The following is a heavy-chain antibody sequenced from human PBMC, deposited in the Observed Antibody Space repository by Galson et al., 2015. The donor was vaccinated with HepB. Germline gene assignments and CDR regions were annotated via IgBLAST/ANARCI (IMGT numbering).Heavy chain of an antibody. V-gene: IGHV3-30*18. Sequence: SLRLSCAASGFTFSSYGMHWVRQAPGKGLEWVAVISYDGSNKYYADSVKGRFTISRDNSKNTLYLQMNSLRAEDTAVYYCAKGVIHYDSSGYPYFDYWGQGTLVTVSS. J-gene: IGHJ4*02. D-gene: IGHD3-22*01. CDR2: ISYDGSNK. CDR1: GFTFSSYG. CDR3: AKGVIHYDSSGYPYFDY.